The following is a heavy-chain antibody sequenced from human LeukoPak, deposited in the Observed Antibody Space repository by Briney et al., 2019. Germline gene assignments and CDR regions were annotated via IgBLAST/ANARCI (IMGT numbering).Heavy chain of an antibody. CDR2: IIPILGIA. CDR1: GGTFSSYA. CDR3: ARDPGSGWDNICYFDY. V-gene: IGHV1-69*04. Sequence: SVKVSCKASGGTFSSYAISWVRQAPGQGLEWMGRIIPILGIANYAQKFQGRVTITADKSTSTAYMELSSLRSEDTAVYYCARDPGSGWDNICYFDYWGQETLVTVSS. D-gene: IGHD6-19*01. J-gene: IGHJ4*02.